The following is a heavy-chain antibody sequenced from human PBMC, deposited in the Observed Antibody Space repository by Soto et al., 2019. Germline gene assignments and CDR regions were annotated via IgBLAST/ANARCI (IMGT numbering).Heavy chain of an antibody. Sequence: QVQLVESGGGMVQPRRSLRLSCAASGFTFRNYGMHWVRQAPGKGLEWVAFISYDGINTYYADSVKGRFTISRDSSKSTLYLQMNSLGPDDVDVYYCAKVRLTEKGEFDYWGQGTLVTVSS. J-gene: IGHJ4*02. V-gene: IGHV3-30*18. D-gene: IGHD1-26*01. CDR3: AKVRLTEKGEFDY. CDR2: ISYDGINT. CDR1: GFTFRNYG.